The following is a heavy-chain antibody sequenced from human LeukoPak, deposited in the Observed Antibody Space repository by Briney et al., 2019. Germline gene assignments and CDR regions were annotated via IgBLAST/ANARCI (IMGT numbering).Heavy chain of an antibody. J-gene: IGHJ4*02. V-gene: IGHV4-59*11. Sequence: SETLSLTCTVSGGSISSHYWSWIRQPPGKGLEWIGYIYYSGSTNYNPSLKSRVTISVDTSKNQFSLKLSSVTAADTAVYYCARTRYYTNGVCYAPYYFDYWGQGTLVTVSS. CDR2: IYYSGST. CDR1: GGSISSHY. D-gene: IGHD2-8*01. CDR3: ARTRYYTNGVCYAPYYFDY.